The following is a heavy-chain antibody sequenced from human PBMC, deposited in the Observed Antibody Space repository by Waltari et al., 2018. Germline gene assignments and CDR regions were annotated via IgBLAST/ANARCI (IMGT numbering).Heavy chain of an antibody. Sequence: QVQLVQSGAEVRKPGASVRVSCKASGFTFTTFALHWVRQAPGKGLEWLAFVSHDGRNKDYADSVRSRFTISRDNSMDTLYLQVNSLRPEDTAVYYCATLGYDRYVSQGYWGQGTLVTVSS. CDR3: ATLGYDRYVSQGY. CDR2: VSHDGRNK. V-gene: IGHV3-30*01. D-gene: IGHD3-22*01. J-gene: IGHJ4*02. CDR1: GFTFTTFA.